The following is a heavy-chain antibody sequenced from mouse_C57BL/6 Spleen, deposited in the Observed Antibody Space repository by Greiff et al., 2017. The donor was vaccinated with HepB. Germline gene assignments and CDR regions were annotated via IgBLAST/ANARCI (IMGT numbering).Heavy chain of an antibody. V-gene: IGHV1-12*01. CDR1: GYTFTSYN. CDR2: IYPGNGDT. Sequence: LQQSGAELVRPGASVKMSCKASGYTFTSYNMHWVKQTPRQGLEWIGGIYPGNGDTSYNQKFKGKATLTVDKSSSTPYMQLSSLTSEDSAVYFCAITTVPARGYFDYWGQGTTLTVSS. J-gene: IGHJ2*01. CDR3: AITTVPARGYFDY. D-gene: IGHD1-1*01.